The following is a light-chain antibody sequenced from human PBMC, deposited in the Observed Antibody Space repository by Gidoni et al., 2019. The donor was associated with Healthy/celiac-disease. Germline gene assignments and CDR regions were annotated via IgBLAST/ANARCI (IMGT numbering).Light chain of an antibody. Sequence: QSALTQPASVSGSPGQSITISCTGTSSDVGSYNLVCWYQQHPGKAPKLMIYEGSKRPSGVSNRFSGSKSGNTASLTISGLQAEDEADYYCCSYAGSSTFVWVFGGGTKLTVL. J-gene: IGLJ3*02. V-gene: IGLV2-23*03. CDR3: CSYAGSSTFVWV. CDR1: SSDVGSYNL. CDR2: EGS.